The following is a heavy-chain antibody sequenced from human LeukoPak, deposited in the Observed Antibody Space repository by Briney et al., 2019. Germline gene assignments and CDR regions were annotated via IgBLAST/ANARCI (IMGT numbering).Heavy chain of an antibody. D-gene: IGHD2-15*01. CDR3: AREVSDCSGGSCDWFDP. V-gene: IGHV1-69*05. Sequence: SVKVSCKASGGTFSSYAISWVRQAHGQGLEWMGGIIHIFGTANYAQKVQGRVTITTDESTSTAYMELSSLRSEDTAVYYCAREVSDCSGGSCDWFDPWGQGTLVTVSS. CDR2: IIHIFGTA. J-gene: IGHJ5*02. CDR1: GGTFSSYA.